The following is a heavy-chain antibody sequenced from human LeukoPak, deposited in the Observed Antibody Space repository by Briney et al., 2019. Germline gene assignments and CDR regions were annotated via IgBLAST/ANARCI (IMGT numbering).Heavy chain of an antibody. Sequence: GGSLRLSCAASGFTFSSSSLNWVRQAPGKGLEWVSYISSSSSTIHYAESVKGRFTVSRDNAKNSLYLQMSSLRAEDTAVYYCARGDYYDTSGLFYWGQGTLVTVSS. CDR2: ISSSSSTI. J-gene: IGHJ4*02. CDR1: GFTFSSSS. CDR3: ARGDYYDTSGLFY. D-gene: IGHD3-22*01. V-gene: IGHV3-48*04.